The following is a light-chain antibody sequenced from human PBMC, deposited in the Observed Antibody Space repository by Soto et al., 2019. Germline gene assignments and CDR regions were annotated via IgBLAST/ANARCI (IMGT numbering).Light chain of an antibody. J-gene: IGKJ1*01. CDR2: GAS. CDR1: QSVSSK. V-gene: IGKV3-15*01. CDR3: QQRTDRPPWT. Sequence: VMTQSPATLSVSPEEKVTLSCTASQSVSSKLAWYQQRPGQAPRLIIYGASTRATGIPARFRGSGSGTDLTLSISSLEPEDFAVYYCQQRTDRPPWTFGQGTKVDIK.